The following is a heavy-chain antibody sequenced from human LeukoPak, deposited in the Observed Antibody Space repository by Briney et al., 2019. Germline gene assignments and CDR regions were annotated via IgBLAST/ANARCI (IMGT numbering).Heavy chain of an antibody. J-gene: IGHJ5*02. CDR2: INAGNGNT. V-gene: IGHV1-3*01. Sequence: ASVKVSCKASGYTFSSYVVHWVRQAPGQRLEWMGWINAGNGNTKYSQKFQGRVTITADESTSTAYMELSSLRSEDTAVYYCARDHLSSGWYNWFDPWGQGTLVTVSS. CDR3: ARDHLSSGWYNWFDP. CDR1: GYTFSSYV. D-gene: IGHD6-19*01.